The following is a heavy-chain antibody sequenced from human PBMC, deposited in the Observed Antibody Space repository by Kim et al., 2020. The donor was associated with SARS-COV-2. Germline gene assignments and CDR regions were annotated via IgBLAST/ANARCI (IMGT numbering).Heavy chain of an antibody. V-gene: IGHV3-30*02. CDR3: AKGPVMHYYSGWGV. D-gene: IGHD2-21*01. J-gene: IGHJ6*02. Sequence: YAGSVKCRFTISRENSKNTLYLQKNSVRAEDTAMYDCAKGPVMHYYSGWGVWGQGTTVTVSS.